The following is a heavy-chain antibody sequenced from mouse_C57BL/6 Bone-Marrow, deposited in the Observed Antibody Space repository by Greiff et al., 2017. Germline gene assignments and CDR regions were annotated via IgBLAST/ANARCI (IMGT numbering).Heavy chain of an antibody. V-gene: IGHV1-50*01. CDR1: GYTFTSYW. CDR3: ARGLRPWYFDV. D-gene: IGHD1-1*01. Sequence: VQLQQPGAELVKPGASVTLSCKASGYTFTSYWMQWVKQRPGQGLEWIGEIDPSDSYTNYNQKFKGKATLTVDTSSSTAYMQLSSLTSEDSAVYYCARGLRPWYFDVWGTGTTVTVSS. J-gene: IGHJ1*03. CDR2: IDPSDSYT.